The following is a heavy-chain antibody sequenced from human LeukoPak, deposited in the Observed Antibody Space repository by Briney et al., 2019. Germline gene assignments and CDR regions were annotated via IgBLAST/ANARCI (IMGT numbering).Heavy chain of an antibody. CDR3: ARQESYYFDY. CDR1: GGSISSSSYY. Sequence: SETLSLTCTVSGGSISSSSYYWGWIRQPPGKGLDWIGNIYYSGSTYYNPSLKSRVTISVDTSKTQFSLRLSSVTAADTAVYFCARQESYYFDYWGQGTLVTVSS. V-gene: IGHV4-39*01. D-gene: IGHD3-10*01. CDR2: IYYSGST. J-gene: IGHJ4*02.